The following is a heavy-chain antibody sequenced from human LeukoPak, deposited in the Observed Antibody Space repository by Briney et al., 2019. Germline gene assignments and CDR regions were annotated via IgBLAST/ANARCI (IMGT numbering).Heavy chain of an antibody. J-gene: IGHJ3*02. D-gene: IGHD1-1*01. CDR1: GGAISSYY. V-gene: IGHV4-59*12. CDR2: IYYSGST. CDR3: ARVTQVVEAPDAFDI. Sequence: SETLSLTCTVSGGAISSYYWSWIRQPPGKGLEWIGYIYYSGSTNYNPSLKSRVTISVDTSKNLFSLKLSSVTAADTAVYYCARVTQVVEAPDAFDIWGQGTMVTVSS.